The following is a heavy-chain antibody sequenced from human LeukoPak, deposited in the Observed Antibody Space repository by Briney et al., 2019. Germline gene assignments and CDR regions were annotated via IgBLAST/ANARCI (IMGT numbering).Heavy chain of an antibody. V-gene: IGHV3-23*01. CDR1: GFTFSSAA. J-gene: IGHJ3*01. CDR3: AKDIQLST. Sequence: GGSLRLSCAASGFTFSSAAMTWVRQAPGKGLEWVSLIASSGGSTYYADSVKGRFTISRDNSKNTLSLQMYSLRVEDTAIYYCAKDIQLSTWGLGTMVTVSS. CDR2: IASSGGST. D-gene: IGHD5-24*01.